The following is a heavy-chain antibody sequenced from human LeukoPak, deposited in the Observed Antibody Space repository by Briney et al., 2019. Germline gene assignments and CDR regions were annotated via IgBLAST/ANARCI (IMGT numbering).Heavy chain of an antibody. CDR2: ISGSGGST. J-gene: IGHJ4*02. V-gene: IGHV3-23*01. D-gene: IGHD1-26*01. CDR1: GFTFSSYA. Sequence: PGESLRFSCAASGFTFSSYAMSWVRQAPGKGLEWVSAISGSGGSTYYADSVKGRFTISRDNSKNTLYLQMNSLRAEDTAVYYCAKGSGSSGRGIDYWGQGTLVTVSS. CDR3: AKGSGSSGRGIDY.